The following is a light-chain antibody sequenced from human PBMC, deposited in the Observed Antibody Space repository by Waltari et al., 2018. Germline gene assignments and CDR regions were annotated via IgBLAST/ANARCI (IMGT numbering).Light chain of an antibody. CDR1: SSDVRGSDS. Sequence: QSALTQPRSVSGSPGQSVTISCPGTSSDVRGSDSVSWYQQHPGKAPNLMIYDVTKRPSGVPDRFSGSKSGNTASLTISGLQVEDEADYYCCSYAGSSVLFGGGTKLTVL. J-gene: IGLJ2*01. CDR3: CSYAGSSVL. V-gene: IGLV2-11*01. CDR2: DVT.